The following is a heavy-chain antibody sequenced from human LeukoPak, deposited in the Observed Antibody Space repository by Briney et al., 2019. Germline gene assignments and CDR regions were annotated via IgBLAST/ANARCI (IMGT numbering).Heavy chain of an antibody. CDR3: ARGGRAIKQQLEGNWFDP. D-gene: IGHD6-13*01. V-gene: IGHV1-8*01. CDR2: MNPNSGNT. Sequence: ASVKVSCKASGYTFTSYDINWVRQATGQGLEWMGWMNPNSGNTGYAQKFQGRVTMTRNTSISTAYMELSSLRSEDTAVYYCARGGRAIKQQLEGNWFDPWGQGTLVTVSP. J-gene: IGHJ5*02. CDR1: GYTFTSYD.